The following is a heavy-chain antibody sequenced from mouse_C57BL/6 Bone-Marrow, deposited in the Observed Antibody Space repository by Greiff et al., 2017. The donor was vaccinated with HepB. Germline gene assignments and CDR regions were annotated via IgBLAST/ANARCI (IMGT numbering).Heavy chain of an antibody. Sequence: EVHLVESGGGLVKPGGSLKLSCAASGFTFSSYAMSWVRQTPEKRLEWVATISDGGSYTYYPDNVKGRFTISRDNAKNNLYLQMSHLKSEDTAMYYCARDYSNYVWFAYWGQGTLVTVSA. V-gene: IGHV5-4*01. CDR3: ARDYSNYVWFAY. CDR1: GFTFSSYA. D-gene: IGHD2-5*01. CDR2: ISDGGSYT. J-gene: IGHJ3*01.